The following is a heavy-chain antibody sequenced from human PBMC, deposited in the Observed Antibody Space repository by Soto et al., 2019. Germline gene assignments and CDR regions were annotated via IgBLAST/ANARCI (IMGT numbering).Heavy chain of an antibody. V-gene: IGHV3-7*05. Sequence: EVQLVESGGGLVQPGGSLRLSCAATESMFRNYWMRWVRQAPGKGLEWVARINPDGSEKSHVDSVKGRFTISRDNAKNSLYLQMNSLRAEDTAVYYCAREAFWGQGTLVTVSS. CDR2: INPDGSEK. J-gene: IGHJ4*02. CDR1: ESMFRNYW. CDR3: AREAF.